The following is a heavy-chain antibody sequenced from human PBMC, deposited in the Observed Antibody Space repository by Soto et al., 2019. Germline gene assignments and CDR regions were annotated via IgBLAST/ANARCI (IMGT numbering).Heavy chain of an antibody. CDR1: GFTFSSYA. J-gene: IGHJ3*02. CDR2: ISGSGGST. D-gene: IGHD2-2*01. Sequence: PGGSLRLSCAASGFTFSSYAMSWVRQAPGKGLEWVSAISGSGGSTYYADSVKGRFTISRDNSKNTLYLQMNSLRAEDTAVYYCAKQYQLLWRLVSDAFDIWGQGTMVTVSS. CDR3: AKQYQLLWRLVSDAFDI. V-gene: IGHV3-23*01.